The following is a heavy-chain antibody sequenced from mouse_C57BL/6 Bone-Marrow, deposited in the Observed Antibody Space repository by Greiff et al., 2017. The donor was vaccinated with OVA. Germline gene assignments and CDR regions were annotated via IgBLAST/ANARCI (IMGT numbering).Heavy chain of an antibody. CDR3: ARSGYYGSAY. J-gene: IGHJ3*01. CDR2: INPSNGGT. Sequence: QVQLQQPGTELVKPGASVKMSCKASGYTFTSYWMHWVKQRPGQGLEWIGNINPSNGGTNYNEKFKSKATLTVDKSSSTVYMQISSLTSEASAVYYCARSGYYGSAYWGQGTLVTVSA. D-gene: IGHD1-1*01. V-gene: IGHV1-53*01. CDR1: GYTFTSYW.